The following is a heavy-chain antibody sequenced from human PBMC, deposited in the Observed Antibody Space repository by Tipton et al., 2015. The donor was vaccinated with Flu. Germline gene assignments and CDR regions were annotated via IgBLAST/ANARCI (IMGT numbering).Heavy chain of an antibody. Sequence: SLRLSCAASGFTFDYYEMNWVRQAPGKGLEWVSYISSSANTIYCADSVKGRFTISRDNAKNSLYLQMNSLRAEDTAIYYCARDHPEYVDNPQWYFDLWGRGTLVAVSS. CDR1: GFTFDYYE. D-gene: IGHD2/OR15-2a*01. CDR2: ISSSANTI. J-gene: IGHJ2*01. V-gene: IGHV3-48*03. CDR3: ARDHPEYVDNPQWYFDL.